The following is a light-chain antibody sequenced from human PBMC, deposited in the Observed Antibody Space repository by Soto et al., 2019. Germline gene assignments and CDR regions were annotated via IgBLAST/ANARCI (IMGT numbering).Light chain of an antibody. CDR3: QQYGGSPIT. V-gene: IGKV3-20*01. CDR1: QSVSSR. Sequence: EIVFTQSSGTLSLSPGERATLSCRASQSVSSRLAWYQHKPGQAPRLLISGASSRATGIPDRFSGSGSGTDFTLTISRLEPEDFALYYCQQYGGSPITFGQGTRLEIK. J-gene: IGKJ5*01. CDR2: GAS.